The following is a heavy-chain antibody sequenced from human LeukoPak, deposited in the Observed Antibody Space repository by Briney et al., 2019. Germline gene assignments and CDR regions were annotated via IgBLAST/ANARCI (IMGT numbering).Heavy chain of an antibody. D-gene: IGHD2-15*01. J-gene: IGHJ2*01. V-gene: IGHV3-15*01. CDR1: GFTFSSYW. Sequence: GGSLRLSCAAPGFTFSSYWMSWVRQAPGKGLEWVGRLKSKTYGGTADYPAPVTGRFTISRDDSRNTLYLQMDSLNTEGTAVYYCSTISRDCGVGRCYGGDWFSDLWGRGTLVTVSS. CDR2: LKSKTYGGTA. CDR3: STISRDCGVGRCYGGDWFSDL.